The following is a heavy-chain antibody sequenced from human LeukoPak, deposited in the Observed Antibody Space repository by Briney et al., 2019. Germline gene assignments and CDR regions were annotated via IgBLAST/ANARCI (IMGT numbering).Heavy chain of an antibody. J-gene: IGHJ4*02. CDR3: VNPYDTNWLGHYFNF. CDR1: GFTFSDFT. D-gene: IGHD3-22*01. Sequence: GGSLRLSCSASGFTFSDFTLHWVRQAPEKGLEYVSTIKNDGGSTYYADSVKGRFTISRDNSKNTLYLQMSSLRPEDTAVYYCVNPYDTNWLGHYFNFWGLGTLVTVSS. V-gene: IGHV3-64D*06. CDR2: IKNDGGST.